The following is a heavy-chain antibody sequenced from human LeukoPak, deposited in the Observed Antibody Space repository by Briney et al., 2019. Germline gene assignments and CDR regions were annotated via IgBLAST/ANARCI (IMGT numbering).Heavy chain of an antibody. CDR2: ISAYNGNT. V-gene: IGHV1-18*04. Sequence: GASVKVSCKASGYTFTSYDISWVRQAPGQGLEWMGWISAYNGNTNYAQKLQGRVTMTTDTSTSTAYMELRSLRSDDTAVYYCARASITMVRGVLDPWGQGTLVTVSS. D-gene: IGHD3-10*01. CDR3: ARASITMVRGVLDP. J-gene: IGHJ5*02. CDR1: GYTFTSYD.